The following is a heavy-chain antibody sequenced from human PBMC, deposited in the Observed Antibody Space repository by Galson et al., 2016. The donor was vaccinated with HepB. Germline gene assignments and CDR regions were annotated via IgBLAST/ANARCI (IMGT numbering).Heavy chain of an antibody. CDR2: IIPIFGAA. J-gene: IGHJ5*02. D-gene: IGHD3-22*01. CDR1: GGTFSSYG. V-gene: IGHV1-69*13. CDR3: ARDNEEYYDSSGYYES. Sequence: SVKVSCKASGGTFSSYGVSWVRQAPGQGLEWMGGIIPIFGAASYAQKFQGRVTITADESTSTAYMELSSLRSEDTAVYYCARDNEEYYDSSGYYESWGQGTLVTVSS.